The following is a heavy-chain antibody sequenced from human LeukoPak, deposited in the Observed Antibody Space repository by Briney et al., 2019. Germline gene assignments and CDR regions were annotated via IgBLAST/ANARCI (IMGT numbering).Heavy chain of an antibody. CDR2: IKSKTDGGSA. Sequence: GGSLRLSCAASGFTFSNAWMTWVRQAPGKGLEWVGRIKSKTDGGSADYAAPVKGRFTISRDDSKNTLYLQMNSLKTEDTAVYYCTTQGTSGTGRVDHWGQGTLVTVSS. V-gene: IGHV3-15*01. D-gene: IGHD1/OR15-1a*01. CDR3: TTQGTSGTGRVDH. J-gene: IGHJ4*02. CDR1: GFTFSNAW.